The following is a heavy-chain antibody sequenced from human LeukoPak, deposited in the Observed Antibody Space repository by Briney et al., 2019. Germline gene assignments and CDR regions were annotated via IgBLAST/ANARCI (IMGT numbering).Heavy chain of an antibody. CDR1: GVTFSGYD. V-gene: IGHV4-34*01. J-gene: IGHJ4*02. CDR3: ARGLRSYGSGSQFDY. D-gene: IGHD3-10*01. CDR2: INHSGST. Sequence: PSETLSLTCAVSGVTFSGYDWSWIRQPPGKGLEWIWEINHSGSTNYNPSLKSRVTISVDTSKTQFSLKLSSVTAADTAVYYCARGLRSYGSGSQFDYWGQGTLVTASS.